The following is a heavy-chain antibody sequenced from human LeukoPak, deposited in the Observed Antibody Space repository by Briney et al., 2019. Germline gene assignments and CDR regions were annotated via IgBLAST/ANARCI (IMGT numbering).Heavy chain of an antibody. CDR1: GYTFTSSG. CDR2: ISVYTGDT. Sequence: GASVKVSCKASGYTFTSSGISWVRQAPGQGLEWMGWISVYTGDTNFAEKFQGRVTMTTDTSTSTAYMELRSLRSDDTAVYYCARECYGSGSYCYYYGMDVWGKGTTVTVSS. J-gene: IGHJ6*04. V-gene: IGHV1-18*01. D-gene: IGHD3-10*01. CDR3: ARECYGSGSYCYYYGMDV.